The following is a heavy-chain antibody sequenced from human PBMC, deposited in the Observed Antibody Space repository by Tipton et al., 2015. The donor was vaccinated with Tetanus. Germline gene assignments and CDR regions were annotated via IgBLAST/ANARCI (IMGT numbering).Heavy chain of an antibody. Sequence: TLSLTCAVSGGSFSDFYWSWIRQPPGKGLEWIGEINHSGSANKNPSLKSRVTMSVDTSKRQFSLRLNSLTAADTAVYYCARWGDTSGSTNLYAFDIWGQGTMVSVSS. CDR3: ARWGDTSGSTNLYAFDI. V-gene: IGHV4-34*01. J-gene: IGHJ3*02. CDR2: INHSGSA. D-gene: IGHD3-10*01. CDR1: GGSFSDFY.